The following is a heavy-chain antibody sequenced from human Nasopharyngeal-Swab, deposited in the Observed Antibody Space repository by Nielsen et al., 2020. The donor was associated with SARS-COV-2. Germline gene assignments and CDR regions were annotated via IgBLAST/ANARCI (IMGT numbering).Heavy chain of an antibody. CDR1: GFTFSSYE. Sequence: LSLTCAASGFTFSSYEMNWVRQAPGKGLEWVSYISSSGSTIYYADSVKGRFTISRDNAKNSLYMQMNSLRAEDTAVYYCALLGGYCTNGVCQRLWGQGTLVTVSS. J-gene: IGHJ4*02. CDR2: ISSSGSTI. CDR3: ALLGGYCTNGVCQRL. V-gene: IGHV3-48*03. D-gene: IGHD2-8*01.